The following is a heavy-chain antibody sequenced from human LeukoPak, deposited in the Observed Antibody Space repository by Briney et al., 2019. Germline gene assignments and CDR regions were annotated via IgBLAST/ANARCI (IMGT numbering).Heavy chain of an antibody. J-gene: IGHJ4*02. D-gene: IGHD7-27*01. Sequence: ASVKVSCKASGYTFTGYYIHWVRQAPGRGLEWMGWINPNSGDTNYAQGFQGRVALTRDTSISTAYMELSNLRADDTAVYYCARGGKSELGACDYWGQGTLVTVSS. V-gene: IGHV1-2*02. CDR1: GYTFTGYY. CDR2: INPNSGDT. CDR3: ARGGKSELGACDY.